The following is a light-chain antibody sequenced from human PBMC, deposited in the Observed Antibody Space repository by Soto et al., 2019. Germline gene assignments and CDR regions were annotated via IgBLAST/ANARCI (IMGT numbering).Light chain of an antibody. CDR2: GAA. V-gene: IGKV3-20*01. CDR3: QQYGSSGT. Sequence: EIVLTQSPATLSLSPGERATLSCRANQSISSNLAWYQQKPGQAPRLLIYGAATRATGIPARFSGSGSGTDFTLTISRLEPEDFAVYYCQQYGSSGTFGQGTKVDIK. J-gene: IGKJ1*01. CDR1: QSISSN.